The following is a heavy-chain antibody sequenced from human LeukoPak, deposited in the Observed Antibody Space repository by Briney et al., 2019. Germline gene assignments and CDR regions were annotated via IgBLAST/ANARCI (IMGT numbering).Heavy chain of an antibody. D-gene: IGHD5-12*01. Sequence: SVKVSCKASGGTFSSYAISWVRQAPGQGLEWMGGIIPIFGTANYAQKFQGRVTITADKSTSTAYMELSSLRSEDTAVYYCARDPYSGHYGNDYYYYMDVWGKGTTVTISS. J-gene: IGHJ6*03. V-gene: IGHV1-69*06. CDR2: IIPIFGTA. CDR1: GGTFSSYA. CDR3: ARDPYSGHYGNDYYYYMDV.